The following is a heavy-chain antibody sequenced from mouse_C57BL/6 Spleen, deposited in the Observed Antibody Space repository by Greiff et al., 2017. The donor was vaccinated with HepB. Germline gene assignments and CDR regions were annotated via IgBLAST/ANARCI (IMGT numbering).Heavy chain of an antibody. Sequence: VQLQQSGAELMKPGASVKLSCKATGYTFTGYWIEWVKQRPGHGLEWIGEILPGSGSTNYNEKFKGKATFTADTSSNTASMQLSSLTTEDSAIDYCARSYSSGYVWFAYWGQGTLVTVSA. V-gene: IGHV1-9*01. CDR1: GYTFTGYW. CDR2: ILPGSGST. CDR3: ARSYSSGYVWFAY. D-gene: IGHD3-2*02. J-gene: IGHJ3*01.